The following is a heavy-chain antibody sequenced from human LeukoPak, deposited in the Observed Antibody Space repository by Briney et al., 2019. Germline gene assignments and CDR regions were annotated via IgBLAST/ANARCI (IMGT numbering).Heavy chain of an antibody. D-gene: IGHD2-15*01. J-gene: IGHJ4*02. V-gene: IGHV3-30*04. CDR1: GFTYSSYA. CDR3: VGYCSGGSCSN. CDR2: ISYDGSNK. Sequence: GGSLRLSCAASGFTYSSYAMSWVRQVPGKGLEWVAVISYDGSNKYYADSVKGRFTISRDNSKNTLYLQMNSLRAEDTAVYYCVGYCSGGSCSNWGQGTLVTVSS.